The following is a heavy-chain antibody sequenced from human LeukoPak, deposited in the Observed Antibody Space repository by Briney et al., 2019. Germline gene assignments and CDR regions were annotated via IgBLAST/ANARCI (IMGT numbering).Heavy chain of an antibody. D-gene: IGHD6-13*01. Sequence: SETLSLTCTVSGGSISSYYWSWIRQPPGKGLEWIGYIYYSGSTRYNPSLKSRVTISVDTSKNQVSLGLRSVTAADTAVYYCARGQLEVAGVFDYWGQGTLVTVSS. CDR1: GGSISSYY. CDR2: IYYSGST. CDR3: ARGQLEVAGVFDY. J-gene: IGHJ4*02. V-gene: IGHV4-59*01.